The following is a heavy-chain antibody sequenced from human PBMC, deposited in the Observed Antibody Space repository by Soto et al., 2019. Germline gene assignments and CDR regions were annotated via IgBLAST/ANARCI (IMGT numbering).Heavy chain of an antibody. CDR2: IIPILGIA. CDR1: GGTFISYT. D-gene: IGHD4-17*01. CDR3: ARSRGGYGDSEAFQAY. Sequence: GASVKVSCKASGGTFISYTISWVRQAPGQGLEWMGRIIPILGIANYAQKFQGRVTITADKSTSTAYMELSSLRSEDTAVYYCARSRGGYGDSEAFQAYWGQGTLVTVSS. V-gene: IGHV1-69*02. J-gene: IGHJ4*02.